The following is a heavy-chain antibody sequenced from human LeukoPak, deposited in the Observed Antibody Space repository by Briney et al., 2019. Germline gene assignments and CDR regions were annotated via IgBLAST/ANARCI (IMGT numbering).Heavy chain of an antibody. CDR2: ISGRSNYI. Sequence: PGGFLRLSCAASGFTFSSYSMNWVRQAPGKGLEWVSFISGRSNYIYYADSVRGRFAISRDNAKNSLYLQMNSLRAEDTALYYCARGGMTTVVTTYYYMDVWGKGTTVTVSS. J-gene: IGHJ6*03. CDR1: GFTFSSYS. CDR3: ARGGMTTVVTTYYYMDV. V-gene: IGHV3-21*04. D-gene: IGHD4-23*01.